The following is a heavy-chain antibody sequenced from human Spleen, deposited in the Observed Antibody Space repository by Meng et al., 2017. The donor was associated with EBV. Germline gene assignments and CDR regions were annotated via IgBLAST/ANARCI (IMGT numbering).Heavy chain of an antibody. CDR2: ISPYTGKT. J-gene: IGHJ4*01. Sequence: QVQMWQSVPEVKKPGASVKVSCKASGDKFITYGISWVRQAPGQGLEWMGWISPYTGKTNYAQKVQGRVTMTTDTSTSTAYMELKGLRSDDTAVYYCATDAEWLQLWYFAYWGQGTLVTVSS. CDR1: GDKFITYG. V-gene: IGHV1-18*01. D-gene: IGHD5-24*01. CDR3: ATDAEWLQLWYFAY.